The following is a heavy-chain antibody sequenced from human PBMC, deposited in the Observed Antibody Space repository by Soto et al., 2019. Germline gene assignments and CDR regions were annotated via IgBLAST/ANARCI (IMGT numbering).Heavy chain of an antibody. Sequence: QVQLVESGGGVVQPGRSLRLSCAASGFTFSSYGVHWVRQAPGKGLEWVAVISYDGSNKHYADSVKGRFTISRDNSKNXRDLQMNSLRVEDTAVYYCAKDTYYYDRSGYYTYDYWGQGTLVTVSS. V-gene: IGHV3-30*18. J-gene: IGHJ4*02. CDR1: GFTFSSYG. D-gene: IGHD3-22*01. CDR2: ISYDGSNK. CDR3: AKDTYYYDRSGYYTYDY.